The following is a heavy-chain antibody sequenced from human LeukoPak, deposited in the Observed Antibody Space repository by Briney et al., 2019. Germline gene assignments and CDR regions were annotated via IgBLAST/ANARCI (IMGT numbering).Heavy chain of an antibody. Sequence: PGGSLRLSCAASGFTFSSYGMHWVRQAPGKGLDWVAVISNDGSKKYYADSVKGRFTISRDISKNTLSLQVSSLRTEDTAVYYCAKDRYSYAFEYSDSLGQGTLVTVSS. CDR2: ISNDGSKK. CDR1: GFTFSSYG. D-gene: IGHD5-18*01. V-gene: IGHV3-30*18. CDR3: AKDRYSYAFEYSDS. J-gene: IGHJ4*02.